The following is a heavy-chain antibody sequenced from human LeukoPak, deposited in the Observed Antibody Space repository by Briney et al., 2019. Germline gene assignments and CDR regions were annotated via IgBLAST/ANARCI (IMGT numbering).Heavy chain of an antibody. CDR1: GFTFSSYG. V-gene: IGHV3-30*03. Sequence: PGGSLRLSCAASGFTFSSYGMHWVRQAPGKGLEWVAVISYDGSDRYYGDSVKGRFTISRDNSKNTLYLQMNSLRAEDTAVYYCARRAGGYSHPYDYWGQGILVTVSS. J-gene: IGHJ4*02. CDR2: ISYDGSDR. D-gene: IGHD4-23*01. CDR3: ARRAGGYSHPYDY.